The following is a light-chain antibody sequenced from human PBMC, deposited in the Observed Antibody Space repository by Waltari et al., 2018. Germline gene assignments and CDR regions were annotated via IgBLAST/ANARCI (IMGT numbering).Light chain of an antibody. CDR2: EVY. J-gene: IGLJ2*01. Sequence: QSALTQPASVSGSPGQSITISCTGTSSDIGGYNFVSWYQQHPGKVPKLIIYEVYTRPSGFSYRFSGSKAGNTASLTISGLQAEDAADYYCSSYTSSSTGIFRGGTKLTVL. V-gene: IGLV2-14*01. CDR3: SSYTSSSTGI. CDR1: SSDIGGYNF.